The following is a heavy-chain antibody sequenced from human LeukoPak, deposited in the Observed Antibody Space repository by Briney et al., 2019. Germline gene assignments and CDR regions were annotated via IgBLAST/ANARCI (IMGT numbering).Heavy chain of an antibody. D-gene: IGHD3-16*01. CDR1: GFTVSSNY. V-gene: IGHV3-53*01. Sequence: GGSLRLSCAASGFTVSSNYMSWVRQAPGQGLEWVSVIYSGGSTYYADSVKGRFTISRDNSENTLYLQMNSLRAEDTAVYYCARVRDYGWFDPWGQGTLVTVSS. J-gene: IGHJ5*02. CDR3: ARVRDYGWFDP. CDR2: IYSGGST.